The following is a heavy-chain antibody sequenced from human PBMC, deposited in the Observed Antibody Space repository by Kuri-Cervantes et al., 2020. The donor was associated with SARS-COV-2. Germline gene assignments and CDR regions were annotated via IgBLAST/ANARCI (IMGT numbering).Heavy chain of an antibody. J-gene: IGHJ5*02. CDR3: ARRFLEWFHPPRGWFDP. V-gene: IGHV4-39*01. D-gene: IGHD3-3*01. CDR2: IYYSGST. CDR1: GGSISSSNYY. Sequence: GSLRLSCTVSGGSISSSNYYWGWIRQPPGKGLEWIGSIYYSGSTYYNPSLKSRVTISVDTSKNQFSLKLSSVTAADTAVYYCARRFLEWFHPPRGWFDPWGQGTLVTVSS.